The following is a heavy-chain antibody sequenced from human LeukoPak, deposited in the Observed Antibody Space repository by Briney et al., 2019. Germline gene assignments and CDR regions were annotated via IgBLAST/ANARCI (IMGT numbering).Heavy chain of an antibody. V-gene: IGHV1-18*01. J-gene: IGHJ3*02. CDR1: GYTFTSYG. D-gene: IGHD6-13*01. CDR3: ARATTGYSSSWYSFKFGAFDI. Sequence: ASVKVSCKASGYTFTSYGTSWVRQAPGQGLEWMGWITAYNGNTNYAQKLQGRVTMTTDTSTSTAYMELRSLRSDDTAVYYCARATTGYSSSWYSFKFGAFDIWGQGTMVAVSS. CDR2: ITAYNGNT.